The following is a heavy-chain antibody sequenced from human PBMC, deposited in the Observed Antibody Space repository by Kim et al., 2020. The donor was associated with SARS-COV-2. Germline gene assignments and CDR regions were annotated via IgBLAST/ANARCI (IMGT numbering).Heavy chain of an antibody. Sequence: ASVKVSCKASGYTFTSYAMNWVRQAPGQGLEWMGWINTNTGNPTYAQGFTGRFVFSLDTSVSTAYLQISSLKAEDTAVYYCARPGIAVAAANWFDPWGQGTLVTVSS. CDR3: ARPGIAVAAANWFDP. CDR2: INTNTGNP. D-gene: IGHD6-19*01. CDR1: GYTFTSYA. J-gene: IGHJ5*02. V-gene: IGHV7-4-1*02.